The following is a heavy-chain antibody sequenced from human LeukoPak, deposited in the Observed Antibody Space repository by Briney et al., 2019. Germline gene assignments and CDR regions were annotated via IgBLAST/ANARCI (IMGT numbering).Heavy chain of an antibody. CDR1: GFTVSSNY. CDR3: AKLRQYALRAYFDY. J-gene: IGHJ4*02. D-gene: IGHD2-2*01. Sequence: GGSLRLSCAASGFTVSSNYMSWVRQAPGKGLEWVSVIYSGGSTYYADSVKGRFTISRDNSKNTLYLQMNSLRAEDTAVYYCAKLRQYALRAYFDYWGQGTLVTVSS. CDR2: IYSGGST. V-gene: IGHV3-53*01.